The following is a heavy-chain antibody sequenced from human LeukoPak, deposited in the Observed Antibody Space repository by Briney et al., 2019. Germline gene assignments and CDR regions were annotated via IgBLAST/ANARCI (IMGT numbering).Heavy chain of an antibody. J-gene: IGHJ4*02. CDR3: VKGQTHYASGSYKPH. D-gene: IGHD3-10*01. CDR1: GFTFTTYA. Sequence: GGSLRLSCAASGFTFTTYAMTWVRQAPGKGLEWVSTITNTAVTTYYADSVKGRFTISRDNSKNNVYLQMNSLTVEDTAVYYCVKGQTHYASGSYKPHWGQGTLVTVSS. CDR2: ITNTAVTT. V-gene: IGHV3-23*01.